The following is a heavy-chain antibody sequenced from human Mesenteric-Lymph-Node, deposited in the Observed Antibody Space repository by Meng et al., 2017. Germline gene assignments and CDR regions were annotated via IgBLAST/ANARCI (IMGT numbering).Heavy chain of an antibody. CDR3: ARVKISMVRGLQYYYYYYGMDV. V-gene: IGHV1-8*03. CDR1: GYTFTSYD. CDR2: MNPNSGNT. D-gene: IGHD3-10*01. Sequence: ASVKVSCKASGYTFTSYDINWVRQATGQGLEWMGWMNPNSGNTGYAQKFQGRVTITRNTSISTAYMELSSLRSEDTAVYYCARVKISMVRGLQYYYYYYGMDVWGQGTTVTVSS. J-gene: IGHJ6*02.